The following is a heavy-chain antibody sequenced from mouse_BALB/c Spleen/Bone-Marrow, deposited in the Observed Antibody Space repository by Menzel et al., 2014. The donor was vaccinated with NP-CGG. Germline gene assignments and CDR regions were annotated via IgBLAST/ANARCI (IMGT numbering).Heavy chain of an antibody. V-gene: IGHV14-3*02. CDR2: IDPANGNT. D-gene: IGHD2-2*01. CDR3: ASYVYGYYFDY. Sequence: VQLQQPGAELVKSGASVKLSCTASGFNIKDTYMHWVKQRPEQGLEWIGRIDPANGNTKYDPKFQGKATITADTSSNTAYLQLGSLTSEDTAVYYCASYVYGYYFDYWGQGTTLTVSS. J-gene: IGHJ2*01. CDR1: GFNIKDTY.